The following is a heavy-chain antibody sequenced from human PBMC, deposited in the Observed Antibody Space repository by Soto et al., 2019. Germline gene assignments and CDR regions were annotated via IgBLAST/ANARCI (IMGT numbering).Heavy chain of an antibody. CDR1: GFTFSNAW. CDR2: IKSKTDGGTK. CDR3: TTLPGVTRWPDAFDI. J-gene: IGHJ3*02. V-gene: IGHV3-15*01. D-gene: IGHD2-21*02. Sequence: EVQLVESGGGLVKPWGSLRLSCAASGFTFSNAWMSWVRQAPGKGLEWVGRIKSKTDGGTKDYAAPVKARFTISRDDSKITLYLQMNSLKTEDTAVYYCTTLPGVTRWPDAFDIWGQGTMVTVSS.